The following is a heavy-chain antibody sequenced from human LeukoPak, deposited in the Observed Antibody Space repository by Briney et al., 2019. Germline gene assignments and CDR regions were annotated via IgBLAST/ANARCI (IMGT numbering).Heavy chain of an antibody. Sequence: SQTLSLICALSGDIVSSNSVTWNWIRQSPSRGLEWLGRTHYRSTLYNDYAVSVRGRITVNPDTSKNQFSLHLNSVTPEDTAVYYCARRLTQYDCFDPWGQGILVTVSS. CDR1: GDIVSSNSVT. CDR3: ARRLTQYDCFDP. J-gene: IGHJ5*02. CDR2: THYRSTLYN. D-gene: IGHD2-2*01. V-gene: IGHV6-1*01.